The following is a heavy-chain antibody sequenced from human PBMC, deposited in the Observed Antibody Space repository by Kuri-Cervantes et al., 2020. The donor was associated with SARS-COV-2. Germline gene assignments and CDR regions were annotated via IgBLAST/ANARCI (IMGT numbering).Heavy chain of an antibody. CDR1: GGSISSSSYY. CDR2: IYYSGST. J-gene: IGHJ4*02. D-gene: IGHD7-27*01. Sequence: GSLRLSCTVSGGSISSSSYYWGWIRQPPGKGLEWIGSIYYSGSTYYNPSLKSRVTISVDTSKNQFSLKLSSVTAADTAVYYCARHPPMLGLDYWGQGTLVTVSS. V-gene: IGHV4-39*01. CDR3: ARHPPMLGLDY.